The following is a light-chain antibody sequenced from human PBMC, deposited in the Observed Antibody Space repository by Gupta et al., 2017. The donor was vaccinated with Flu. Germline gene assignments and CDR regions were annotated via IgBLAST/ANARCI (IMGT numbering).Light chain of an antibody. CDR3: QQGYSTPQT. Sequence: DIQMTQSPSSLSASVGDRVTITCRASQSVSNFLNWYQQKPRKAPKLLIYAASTLQGGVPSRFSGSGSGTDFTLTINSLQPEDFATYYCQQGYSTPQTFGRGTTVEIK. J-gene: IGKJ4*02. CDR2: AAS. V-gene: IGKV1-39*01. CDR1: QSVSNF.